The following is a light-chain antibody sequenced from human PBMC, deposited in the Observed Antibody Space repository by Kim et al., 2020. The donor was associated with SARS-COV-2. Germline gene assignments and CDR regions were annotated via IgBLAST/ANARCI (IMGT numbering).Light chain of an antibody. J-gene: IGLJ1*01. V-gene: IGLV2-14*03. Sequence: QYVVTQPASVSGSPGQSITISCTGTSSDIGGYNYVSWYQHHPGKAPKLMIYDVSKRPSGVSNRFSGSKSGNTASLTISGLQAEDEADYYYSSYTSSSTYVFATGTKVTVL. CDR2: DVS. CDR1: SSDIGGYNY. CDR3: SSYTSSSTYV.